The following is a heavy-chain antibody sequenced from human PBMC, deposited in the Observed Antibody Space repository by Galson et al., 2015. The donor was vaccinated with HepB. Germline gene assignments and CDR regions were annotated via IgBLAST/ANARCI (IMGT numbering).Heavy chain of an antibody. V-gene: IGHV3-33*01. J-gene: IGHJ6*02. CDR2: IWYDGSNK. CDR3: ARGDLARGCGMDV. CDR1: GFTFRNYG. D-gene: IGHD6-25*01. Sequence: SLRLSCAASGFTFRNYGMHWARQAPGKRLEWLTFIWYDGSNKYDADSVKGRFTISRDNSKNTLYLEMNSIRDEDTAVYYCARGDLARGCGMDVWGQGTTVTVSS.